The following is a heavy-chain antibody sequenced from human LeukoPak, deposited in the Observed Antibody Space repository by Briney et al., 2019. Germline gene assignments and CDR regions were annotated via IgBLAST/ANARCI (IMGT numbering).Heavy chain of an antibody. J-gene: IGHJ5*02. CDR2: INPNSGGT. D-gene: IGHD2-2*01. Sequence: ASVKVSCKASGHTFTGYYMHWVRQAPGQGLEWMGWINPNSGGTNYAQKFQGRVTMTRDTSISTAYMELSRLRSDDTAVYYCATDCSSTSCYLFDPWGQGTLVTVSS. V-gene: IGHV1-2*02. CDR1: GHTFTGYY. CDR3: ATDCSSTSCYLFDP.